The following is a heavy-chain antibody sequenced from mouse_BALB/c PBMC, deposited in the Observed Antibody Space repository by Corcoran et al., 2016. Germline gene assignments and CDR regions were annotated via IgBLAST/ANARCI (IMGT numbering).Heavy chain of an antibody. Sequence: QIQLVQSGPELKNPGETVKISCKASGYTFTNYGMNWVKQAPGKGLKWMGWINTYTGEPTYADDFKGRFAFSLETSASTAYLQINNLKNEDTATYCCARYGNYGAKDYLGQGTSVTVSS. CDR2: INTYTGEP. CDR3: ARYGNYGAKDY. CDR1: GYTFTNYG. V-gene: IGHV9-3-1*01. D-gene: IGHD2-1*01. J-gene: IGHJ4*01.